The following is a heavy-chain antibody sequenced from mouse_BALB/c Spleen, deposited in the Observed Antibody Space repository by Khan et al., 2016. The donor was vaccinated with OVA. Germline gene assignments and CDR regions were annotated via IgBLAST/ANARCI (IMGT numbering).Heavy chain of an antibody. CDR2: IHYSGST. D-gene: IGHD2-4*01. Sequence: EVQLQESGPDLVKPSQSLSLTCTVTGYSFTSGYNWHWIRQFPGNKLEWMGYIHYSGSTNYTPSLKSRFSITRDTAKNQFFLQLNSVTTEDTATYYCARDYDGNWYFDVWGAGTTVTVSS. CDR1: GYSFTSGYN. CDR3: ARDYDGNWYFDV. J-gene: IGHJ1*01. V-gene: IGHV3-1*02.